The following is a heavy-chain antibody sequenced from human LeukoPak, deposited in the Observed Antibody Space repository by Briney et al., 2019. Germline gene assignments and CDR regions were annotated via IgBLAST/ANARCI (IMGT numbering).Heavy chain of an antibody. Sequence: SETLSLTCTVSGGSISSGDYYWSWIRQPPGKGLEWIGEINHSGSTNYNPSLKSRVTISVDTSKNQFSLKLSSVTAADTAVYYCARVYGSGSYYNHYQHWGQGTLVTVSS. CDR2: INHSGST. J-gene: IGHJ1*01. CDR1: GGSISSGDYY. V-gene: IGHV4-39*07. CDR3: ARVYGSGSYYNHYQH. D-gene: IGHD3-10*01.